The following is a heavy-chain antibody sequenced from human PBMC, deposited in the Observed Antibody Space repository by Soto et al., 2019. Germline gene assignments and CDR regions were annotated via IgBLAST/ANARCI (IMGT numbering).Heavy chain of an antibody. CDR2: VYYTGST. CDR3: ARVNDYGVDFDF. D-gene: IGHD4-17*01. Sequence: SEILSLTCSVSGGSITSIPYYCGSFRQPQGDGLEWIGTVYYTGSTYYNPSLKSRVTISVDTSKNQFSLKLTSVTAADTAVYYCARVNDYGVDFDFWGQGTLVTVS. J-gene: IGHJ4*02. V-gene: IGHV4-39*01. CDR1: GGSITSIPYY.